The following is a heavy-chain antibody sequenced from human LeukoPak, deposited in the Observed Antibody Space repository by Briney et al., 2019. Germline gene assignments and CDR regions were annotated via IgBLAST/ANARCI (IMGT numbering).Heavy chain of an antibody. V-gene: IGHV3-13*01. CDR1: GFTFNDYD. CDR2: IGYAGDT. D-gene: IGHD2-15*01. J-gene: IGHJ3*02. CDR3: ARGSSGHLVAFDI. Sequence: GGSLRLSCAASGFTFNDYDMHWVRQGTGKGLEWVSVIGYAGDTDYSVSVKGRFTISREVAKKSLYLQMNSLRAGDTAVYYCARGSSGHLVAFDIWGQGTVVNVSS.